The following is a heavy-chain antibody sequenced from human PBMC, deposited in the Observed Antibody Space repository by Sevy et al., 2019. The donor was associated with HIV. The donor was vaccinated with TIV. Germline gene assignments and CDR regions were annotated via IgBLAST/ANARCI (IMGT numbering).Heavy chain of an antibody. Sequence: SETLSLTCAVYGGSFSGYYWSWIRQPPGKGLEWIGEINHSGSTNYNPSLKSRVTISVDMSKNQFSLKLSSVTAADTAVYYCARRLYYYYGMDVWGQGTTVTVSS. J-gene: IGHJ6*02. D-gene: IGHD6-25*01. CDR3: ARRLYYYYGMDV. V-gene: IGHV4-34*01. CDR2: INHSGST. CDR1: GGSFSGYY.